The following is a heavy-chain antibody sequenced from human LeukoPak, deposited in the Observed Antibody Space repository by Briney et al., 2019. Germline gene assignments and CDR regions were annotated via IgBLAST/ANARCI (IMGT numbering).Heavy chain of an antibody. Sequence: GGSLRLSCAASGFTFSSYSMDWVRQAPGKGLEWVSYISSSSSTIYYADSVKGRFTISRDNAKNSLYLQMNSLRAEDTAVYYCAKDAYLIAVAGNYFDYWGQGTLVTVSS. CDR3: AKDAYLIAVAGNYFDY. D-gene: IGHD6-19*01. CDR2: ISSSSSTI. V-gene: IGHV3-48*01. J-gene: IGHJ4*02. CDR1: GFTFSSYS.